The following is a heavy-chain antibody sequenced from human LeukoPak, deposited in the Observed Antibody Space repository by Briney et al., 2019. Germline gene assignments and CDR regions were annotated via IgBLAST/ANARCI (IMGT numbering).Heavy chain of an antibody. D-gene: IGHD2-15*01. J-gene: IGHJ4*02. Sequence: VSVKVSCKASGYTFIGYYLHLVRQAPGQGLEWMGWINPHNGDTNYAQKFQGRVTIARDTSITTAYMELSRLKSDDTAVYYCATVRDIVVGGGPYYFDYWGQGTLVTVSS. V-gene: IGHV1-2*02. CDR1: GYTFIGYY. CDR2: INPHNGDT. CDR3: ATVRDIVVGGGPYYFDY.